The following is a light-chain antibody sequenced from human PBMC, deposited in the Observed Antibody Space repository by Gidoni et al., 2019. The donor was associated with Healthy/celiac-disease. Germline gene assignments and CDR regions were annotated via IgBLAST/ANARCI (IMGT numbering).Light chain of an antibody. J-gene: IGLJ1*01. CDR2: QDS. Sequence: SYALTQPPSLSFSPGQTASITCSGDKLGNKYACWYQQKPGQSPVLVIYQDSKRPARIPERFSGSNAGKTATLTISGTQAMDEADYYCQAGDSRTAYVFGTGTKVTVL. V-gene: IGLV3-1*01. CDR3: QAGDSRTAYV. CDR1: KLGNKY.